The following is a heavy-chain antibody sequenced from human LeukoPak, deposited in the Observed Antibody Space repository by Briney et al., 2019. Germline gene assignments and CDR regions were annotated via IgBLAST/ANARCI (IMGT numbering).Heavy chain of an antibody. CDR2: IYYSGST. D-gene: IGHD3-22*01. J-gene: IGHJ4*02. V-gene: IGHV4-59*01. Sequence: SETLSLTCTVSGGSISSFYWSWIRQPPGEGLEWIGYIYYSGSTHYNPPLKSRVTISVNTSKNQFSQKLSSVTAADTAVYYCARGSPAYYYDSSGSAPFDYWGQGTLVTVSS. CDR3: ARGSPAYYYDSSGSAPFDY. CDR1: GGSISSFY.